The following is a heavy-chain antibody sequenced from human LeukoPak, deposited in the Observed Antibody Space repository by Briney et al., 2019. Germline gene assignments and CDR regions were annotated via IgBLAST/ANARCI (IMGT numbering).Heavy chain of an antibody. CDR2: ISSSSSYI. CDR3: ARDWRYSSSWFDY. J-gene: IGHJ4*02. Sequence: GGSLRLFCAASGSTFRSNSMNWVRQAPGKGLEWFSSISSSSSYIYYADSVKGRFTISRDNAKTSLYLQMNSLRAEDTAVYYCARDWRYSSSWFDYWGQGTLVTVSS. D-gene: IGHD6-13*01. V-gene: IGHV3-21*01. CDR1: GSTFRSNS.